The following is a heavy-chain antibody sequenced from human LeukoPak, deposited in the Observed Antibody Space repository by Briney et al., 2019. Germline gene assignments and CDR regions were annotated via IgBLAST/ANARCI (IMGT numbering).Heavy chain of an antibody. CDR2: ISSSSTTI. CDR1: GFIFSSYS. D-gene: IGHD3-10*01. Sequence: AGGSLRLSCAASGFIFSSYSMKWVRQAPGKGLEWVSYISSSSTTIYYADSVKGRFTISRDNAKNSLYLQMNSLRVEDTAVYYCAKVAKYYYGSETYYFFEHWGQGTPVTASS. CDR3: AKVAKYYYGSETYYFFEH. V-gene: IGHV3-48*01. J-gene: IGHJ4*02.